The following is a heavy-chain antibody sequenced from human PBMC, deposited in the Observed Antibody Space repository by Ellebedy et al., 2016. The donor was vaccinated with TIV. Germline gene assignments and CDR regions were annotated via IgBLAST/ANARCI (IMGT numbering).Heavy chain of an antibody. V-gene: IGHV3-48*04. J-gene: IGHJ5*02. CDR3: ARESGGSGTYGLDL. CDR2: MSGCGFAI. CDR1: GFTFSSYW. Sequence: GESLKISXAGSGFTFSSYWMHWVRQAPGKGLEWISYMSGCGFAIHYADSVKGRFTISRDNAKNSLYLQMNSLRAEDTAVYYCARESGGSGTYGLDLWGQGTLVTVSS. D-gene: IGHD3-10*01.